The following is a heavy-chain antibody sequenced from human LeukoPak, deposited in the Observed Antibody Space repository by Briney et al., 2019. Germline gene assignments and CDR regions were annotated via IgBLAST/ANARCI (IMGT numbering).Heavy chain of an antibody. CDR3: ARESIRSGSLKWFDP. D-gene: IGHD3-3*01. CDR1: GFTFTSHV. V-gene: IGHV3-23*01. Sequence: GGSLRLSCTASGFTFTSHVMSWVRQTPGKELEWVSAIDGSGHTTYYADSVRGRFIISRDNSKKMLYLQMNSLRAEDTATYYCARESIRSGSLKWFDPWGQGTLVTVSS. CDR2: IDGSGHTT. J-gene: IGHJ5*02.